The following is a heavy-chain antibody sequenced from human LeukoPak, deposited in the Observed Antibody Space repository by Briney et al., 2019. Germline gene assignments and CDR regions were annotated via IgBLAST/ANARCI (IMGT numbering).Heavy chain of an antibody. V-gene: IGHV1-2*04. J-gene: IGHJ6*02. CDR1: GYTFTGYY. D-gene: IGHD3-3*01. CDR3: ARGAYYDFWSGYFTGRYYGMDV. CDR2: INPNSGGT. Sequence: GASVKVSCKASGYTFTGYYMHWVRQAPGQGLEWMGWINPNSGGTNYAQKFQGWVTMTRDTSISTAYMELSRLRSDDTAVYYCARGAYYDFWSGYFTGRYYGMDVWGQGTTVTVSS.